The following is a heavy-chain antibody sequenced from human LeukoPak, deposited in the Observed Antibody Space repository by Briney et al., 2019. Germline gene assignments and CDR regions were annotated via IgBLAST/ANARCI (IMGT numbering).Heavy chain of an antibody. V-gene: IGHV3-15*01. Sequence: NAGGSLRLSCAASGFTFTNAWMYWVRQAPGKGLEWVGRIKSKTDGGTSDYAAPVTGSFTISRDDSKSTLYLEMNSLKAEDTGVYYCSTLWYGAWGQGTLVTVSS. D-gene: IGHD3-10*01. J-gene: IGHJ5*02. CDR1: GFTFTNAW. CDR3: STLWYGA. CDR2: IKSKTDGGTS.